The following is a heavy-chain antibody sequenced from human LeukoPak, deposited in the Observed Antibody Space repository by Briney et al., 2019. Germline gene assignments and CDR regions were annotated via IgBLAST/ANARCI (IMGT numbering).Heavy chain of an antibody. CDR3: TRRMGSGYDFGY. V-gene: IGHV1-2*02. J-gene: IGHJ4*02. CDR1: GYTFSDHY. Sequence: EASVKVSCKASGYTFSDHYIHWVRQAPGQGLEWMGWITPRSGGTNYAQKFQGRLTMTRDTSITTAYMELSSLRTDDTAVYYCTRRMGSGYDFGYWGRGTLVTVSS. D-gene: IGHD5-12*01. CDR2: ITPRSGGT.